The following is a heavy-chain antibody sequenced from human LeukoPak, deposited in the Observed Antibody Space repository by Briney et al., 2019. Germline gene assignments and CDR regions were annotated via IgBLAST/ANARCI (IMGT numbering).Heavy chain of an antibody. V-gene: IGHV3-30-3*01. CDR3: AMLSSSSSDY. CDR1: GFTFSSYA. CDR2: ISYDGSNK. D-gene: IGHD6-6*01. J-gene: IGHJ4*02. Sequence: GGSLRLSCAASGFTFSSYAMHWVRQAPGKGLEWVAVISYDGSNKYYADSVKGRFTISRDNSKNTLYLQMNSLRAEDTAVYYCAMLSSSSSDYWGQGTLVTVSS.